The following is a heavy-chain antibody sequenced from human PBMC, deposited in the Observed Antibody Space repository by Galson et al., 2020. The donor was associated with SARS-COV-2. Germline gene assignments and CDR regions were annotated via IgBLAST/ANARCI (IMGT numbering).Heavy chain of an antibody. J-gene: IGHJ4*02. CDR1: GFTFSTYG. Sequence: GESLKISCAASGFTFSTYGMYWVRQAPGKGLEWVAVISYDGTNKYYVDSVKGRFTISRDNSKNTLYLQMNSLRTEDTAMYYCARLIRKLGYCSGGSCGVDYWGQGTLVAVSS. CDR3: ARLIRKLGYCSGGSCGVDY. V-gene: IGHV3-30*03. D-gene: IGHD2-15*01. CDR2: ISYDGTNK.